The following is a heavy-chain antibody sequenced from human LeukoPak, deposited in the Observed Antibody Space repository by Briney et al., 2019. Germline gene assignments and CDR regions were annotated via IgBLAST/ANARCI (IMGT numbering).Heavy chain of an antibody. CDR2: INHSGST. J-gene: IGHJ5*02. D-gene: IGHD5-12*01. V-gene: IGHV4-34*01. CDR3: ARNLGYSGYVQGGNWFDP. Sequence: TSETLSLTCAVYGGSFSGYYWSWIRQPPGKGLEWIGEINHSGSTNYNPSLKSRVTISVDTSKNQFSLKLSSVTAADTAVYYCARNLGYSGYVQGGNWFDPWGQGTLVTVSS. CDR1: GGSFSGYY.